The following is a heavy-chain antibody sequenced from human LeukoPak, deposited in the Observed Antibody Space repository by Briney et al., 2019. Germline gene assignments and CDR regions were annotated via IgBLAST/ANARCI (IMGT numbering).Heavy chain of an antibody. V-gene: IGHV1-69*05. CDR3: ASMTHPWSAFDY. D-gene: IGHD3-3*01. CDR1: GGAFSSYA. CDR2: IIPIFGTA. J-gene: IGHJ4*02. Sequence: SVKVSCKASGGAFSSYAISWVRQAPGQGLEWMGGIIPIFGTANYAQKFQGRVTITTDESTSTAYMELSSLRSEDTAVYYCASMTHPWSAFDYWGQGTLVTVSS.